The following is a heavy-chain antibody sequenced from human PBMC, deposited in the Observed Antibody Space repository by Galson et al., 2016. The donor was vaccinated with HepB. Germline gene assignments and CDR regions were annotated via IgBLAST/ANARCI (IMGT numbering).Heavy chain of an antibody. J-gene: IGHJ4*02. CDR2: ISGDGGSK. D-gene: IGHD3-16*02. Sequence: SLRLSCAASGFTFSSSAMSWVRQAPGKGLEWVSAISGDGGSKYYADSVKGRFPISRDNSKNTLYLQMNSLRAEDTAVYYCAKGYYYVWGSYRYTPFHYWGQGSLVTVSS. V-gene: IGHV3-23*01. CDR3: AKGYYYVWGSYRYTPFHY. CDR1: GFTFSSSA.